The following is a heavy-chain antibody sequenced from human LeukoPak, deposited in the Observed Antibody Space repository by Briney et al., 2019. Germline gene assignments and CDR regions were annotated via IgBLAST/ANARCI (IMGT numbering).Heavy chain of an antibody. Sequence: GASVKVSCKTSGYTFTTYHINWVRQATGQGLEWLGWVNPYSGDRGYAQKFQGRLPITSDTSISTAYMELGSLRSDDTAVYFCARTTSLTASGYDYWGQGTLVTVSS. J-gene: IGHJ4*02. V-gene: IGHV1-8*03. CDR2: VNPYSGDR. CDR1: GYTFTTYH. D-gene: IGHD4-17*01. CDR3: ARTTSLTASGYDY.